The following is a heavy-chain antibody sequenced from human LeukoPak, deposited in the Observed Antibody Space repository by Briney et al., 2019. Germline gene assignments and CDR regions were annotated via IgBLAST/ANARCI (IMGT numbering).Heavy chain of an antibody. Sequence: GGSLRLSCTASGCTFGDYAMRWVRQAPGKGLEWVCRISGDGGSTYYADSVKGRFTISRDNSKNSLYLQMNSLRTEDTALYYCAKDRRGNSDVLNYWGQGTLVTVSS. CDR1: GCTFGDYA. D-gene: IGHD4-23*01. CDR3: AKDRRGNSDVLNY. CDR2: ISGDGGST. J-gene: IGHJ4*02. V-gene: IGHV3-43*02.